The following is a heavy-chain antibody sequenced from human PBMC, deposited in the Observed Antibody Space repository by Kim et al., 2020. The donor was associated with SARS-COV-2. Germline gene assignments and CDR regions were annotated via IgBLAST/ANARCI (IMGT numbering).Heavy chain of an antibody. V-gene: IGHV3-23*01. J-gene: IGHJ6*02. D-gene: IGHD2-8*01. CDR1: GFTFSKYA. CDR2: ILSGGDST. CDR3: ATAVSQTYYYGMDV. Sequence: GGSLRLSCAASGFTFSKYAMKWVRQAPGKGLEWVSAILSGGDSTYYADSVKGRFTISRDNSKNTLSLQMSSLRAEDTAVYYCATAVSQTYYYGMDVWGQGTTVTVSS.